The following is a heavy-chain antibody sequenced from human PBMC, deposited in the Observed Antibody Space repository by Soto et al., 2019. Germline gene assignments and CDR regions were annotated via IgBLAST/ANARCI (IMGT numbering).Heavy chain of an antibody. Sequence: QVQLVESGGGVVQPGRSLRLSCAASGFTFSSYAMHWVRQAPGKGLEWVAVISYDGSNKYYADSVKGRFTISRDNSKNTLYLQMNSLRAEDTAVYYCARVGDYGSGSYYFQYGMDVWGQGTTVTVSS. V-gene: IGHV3-30-3*01. CDR1: GFTFSSYA. CDR2: ISYDGSNK. CDR3: ARVGDYGSGSYYFQYGMDV. D-gene: IGHD3-10*01. J-gene: IGHJ6*02.